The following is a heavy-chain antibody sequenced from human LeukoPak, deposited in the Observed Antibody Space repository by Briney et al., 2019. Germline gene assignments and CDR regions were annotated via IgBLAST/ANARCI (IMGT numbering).Heavy chain of an antibody. CDR3: ARLDCSSTSCYS. CDR2: IYTSGST. V-gene: IGHV4-59*10. CDR1: GGSFSGYY. J-gene: IGHJ4*02. D-gene: IGHD2-2*02. Sequence: SETLSLTCAVYGGSFSGYYWSWIRQPAGKGLEWIGRIYTSGSTNYNPSLKSRVTMSVDTSKNQFSLKLSSVTAADTAVYYCARLDCSSTSCYSWGQGTLVTVSS.